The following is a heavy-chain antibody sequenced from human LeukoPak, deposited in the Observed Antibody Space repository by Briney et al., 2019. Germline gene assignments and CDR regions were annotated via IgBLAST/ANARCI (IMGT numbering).Heavy chain of an antibody. V-gene: IGHV3-7*01. J-gene: IGHJ4*02. CDR2: IKQDGSEK. Sequence: GGSLRLSCAAPGFTFSSYWMSWVRQAPGKGLEWVANIKQDGSEKYYVDSVKGRFTISRDNAKNSLYLQMNSLRAEDTAVYYCARDGLGSSYWVGYFDYWGQGTLVTVSS. CDR3: ARDGLGSSYWVGYFDY. D-gene: IGHD6-13*01. CDR1: GFTFSSYW.